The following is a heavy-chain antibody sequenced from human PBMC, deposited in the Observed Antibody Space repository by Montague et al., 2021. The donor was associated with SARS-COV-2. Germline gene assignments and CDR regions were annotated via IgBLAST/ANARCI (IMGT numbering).Heavy chain of an antibody. CDR2: IYYSGST. D-gene: IGHD2-8*01. J-gene: IGHJ5*02. V-gene: IGHV4-39*01. CDR1: GAAISGSNYF. Sequence: SETLSLTCTVSGAAISGSNYFWGWIRQPPGKGLEWIGSIYYSGSTYYNPSRKSRVTISVDTSKNQFSLKLSSVTAADTAVYYCARQYQAAIVLVVYTMGGWFDPWGQGALVTVSS. CDR3: ARQYQAAIVLVVYTMGGWFDP.